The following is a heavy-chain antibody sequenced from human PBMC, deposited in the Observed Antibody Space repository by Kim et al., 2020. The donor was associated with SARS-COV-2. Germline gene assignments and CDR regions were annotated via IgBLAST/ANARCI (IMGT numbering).Heavy chain of an antibody. V-gene: IGHV3-43*02. CDR1: GFTFDDYA. CDR2: ISGDGGST. CDR3: AKVEVFGGDCYPDY. D-gene: IGHD2-21*02. J-gene: IGHJ4*02. Sequence: AGSLRLSCAASGFTFDDYAMHWVRQAPGKGLEWVSLISGDGGSTYYADSVKGRFTISRDNSKNSLYLQMNSLRTEDTALYYCAKVEVFGGDCYPDYWGQGTLVTVSS.